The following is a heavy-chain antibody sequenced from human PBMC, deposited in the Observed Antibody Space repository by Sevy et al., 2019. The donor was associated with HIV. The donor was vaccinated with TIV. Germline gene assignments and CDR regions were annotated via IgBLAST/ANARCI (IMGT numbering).Heavy chain of an antibody. Sequence: GGSLRLSCAASGFTFSSYEMNWVRQAPGKGLEWISYISNSGTAMYYSYSVRGRFTISRDNARRSLYLQMNSLRAEDTAVYYRARDLPPSATTVPHFDCWGQGTLVTVSS. J-gene: IGHJ4*02. CDR1: GFTFSSYE. V-gene: IGHV3-48*03. D-gene: IGHD4-17*01. CDR3: ARDLPPSATTVPHFDC. CDR2: ISNSGTAM.